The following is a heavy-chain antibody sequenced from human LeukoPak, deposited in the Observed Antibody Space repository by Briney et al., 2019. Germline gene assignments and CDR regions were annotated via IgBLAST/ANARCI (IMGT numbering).Heavy chain of an antibody. Sequence: PGGSLRLSCAASGFTFSSYAMSWVRQAPEKGLEWVSAISGSGGSTYYADSVKGRFTISRDNSKNTLYLQMNSLRAEDTAVYYCAKDLSVVVVAAIFDYWGQGTLVTVSS. CDR1: GFTFSSYA. V-gene: IGHV3-23*01. CDR2: ISGSGGST. J-gene: IGHJ4*02. CDR3: AKDLSVVVVAAIFDY. D-gene: IGHD2-15*01.